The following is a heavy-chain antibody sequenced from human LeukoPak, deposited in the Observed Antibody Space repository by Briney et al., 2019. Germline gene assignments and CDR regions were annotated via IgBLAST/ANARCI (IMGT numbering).Heavy chain of an antibody. D-gene: IGHD3-10*01. J-gene: IGHJ5*02. CDR2: ISSSGSTI. CDR3: ARELWFGGRTMFDP. V-gene: IGHV3-48*03. CDR1: GFTFSSYE. Sequence: GGSLRLSCAASGFTFSSYEMNWVRQAPGKGLEWVSYISSSGSTIYYADSVKGRFTISRDNAKNSLYLQMNSLRAEDTAVYYCARELWFGGRTMFDPWGQGTPVTVSS.